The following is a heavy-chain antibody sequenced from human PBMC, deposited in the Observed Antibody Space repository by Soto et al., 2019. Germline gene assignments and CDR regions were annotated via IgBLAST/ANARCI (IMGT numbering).Heavy chain of an antibody. D-gene: IGHD3-16*01. Sequence: QVQLVQSGSEVKKPGASVRVSCRTSGYTFAANYIHWVRQAPGKGLEWMGCINPKSDETKFSQKFQGRVALTKDTTSNTVHLDVANLRSEDTAVYYCARWTTRGCYDSWGQGTLITASS. J-gene: IGHJ4*02. CDR2: INPKSDET. CDR3: ARWTTRGCYDS. V-gene: IGHV1-2*02. CDR1: GYTFAANY.